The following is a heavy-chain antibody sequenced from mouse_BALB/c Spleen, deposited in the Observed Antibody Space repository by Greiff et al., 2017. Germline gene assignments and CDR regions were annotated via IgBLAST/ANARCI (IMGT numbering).Heavy chain of an antibody. CDR1: GFSLTSYG. CDR2: IWSGGST. V-gene: IGHV2-2*02. CDR3: AREGDGYYKRDYFDY. D-gene: IGHD2-3*01. Sequence: VHLVESGPGLVQPSQSLSITCTVSGFSLTSYGVHWVRQSPGKGLEWLGVIWSGGSTDYNAAFISRLSISKDNSKSQVFFKMNSLQANDTAIYYCAREGDGYYKRDYFDYWGQGTTLTVSS. J-gene: IGHJ2*01.